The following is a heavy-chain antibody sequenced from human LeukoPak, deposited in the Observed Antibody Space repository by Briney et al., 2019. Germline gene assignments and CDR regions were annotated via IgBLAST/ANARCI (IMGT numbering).Heavy chain of an antibody. J-gene: IGHJ4*02. V-gene: IGHV1-69*13. Sequence: AASVTVSCTASGYTFTSYDINWVRQAPGQGLEWMGGIIPIFGTANYAQKFQGRVTITADETTSTAYMELSSLRSEDTAVYYCAREHSGYDYWVYWGQGTLVTVSS. D-gene: IGHD5-12*01. CDR3: AREHSGYDYWVY. CDR2: IIPIFGTA. CDR1: GYTFTSYD.